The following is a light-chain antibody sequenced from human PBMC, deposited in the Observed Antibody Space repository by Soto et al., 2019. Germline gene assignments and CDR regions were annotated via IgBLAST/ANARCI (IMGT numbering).Light chain of an antibody. V-gene: IGKV3-15*01. J-gene: IGKJ5*01. CDR2: GAS. Sequence: EIVMTQSPATLSVSPGERATLSCRASQSVSSNLAWYQQKPGQAPRLLIYGASTRATGIPARLSGSGSGTEFPLTISSLQSEDFAVYYCQQYNNWLLTFGQGTRLEIK. CDR1: QSVSSN. CDR3: QQYNNWLLT.